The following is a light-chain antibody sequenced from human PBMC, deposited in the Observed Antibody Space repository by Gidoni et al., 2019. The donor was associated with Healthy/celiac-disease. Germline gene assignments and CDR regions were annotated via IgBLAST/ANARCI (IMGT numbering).Light chain of an antibody. J-gene: IGKJ4*01. V-gene: IGKV1-39*01. CDR2: AAT. CDR3: QQSYSTLT. Sequence: DIQMTQSPSSLSASVGDRVTITCRASQSISIYLNWYQQKPGKAPKLLLYAATSLQSGVPSRCSGSGSGTDFTLTISSLQPEDFATYYCQQSYSTLTFGGGTKVEIK. CDR1: QSISIY.